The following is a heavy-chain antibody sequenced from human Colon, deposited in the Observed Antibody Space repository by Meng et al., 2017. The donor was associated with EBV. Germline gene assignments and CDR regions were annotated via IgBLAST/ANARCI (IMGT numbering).Heavy chain of an antibody. Sequence: HAQLQESGPGLVKPSQTLSLTCTVSGGSVSSGGYYWTWIRQHPGKGLEWFGHIYYSGSTFYNPSLKRRVIISIDTSKNQFSLNLRSVTAADTAVYYCARVSSGWDYFDYWGQGTLVTVSS. D-gene: IGHD6-19*01. CDR1: GGSVSSGGYY. CDR3: ARVSSGWDYFDY. J-gene: IGHJ4*02. V-gene: IGHV4-31*03. CDR2: IYYSGST.